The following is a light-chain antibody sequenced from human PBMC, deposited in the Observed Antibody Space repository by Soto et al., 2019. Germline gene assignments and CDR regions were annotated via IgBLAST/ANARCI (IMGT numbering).Light chain of an antibody. CDR2: AAS. V-gene: IGKV1-39*01. J-gene: IGKJ5*01. CDR3: QQSYMDPIT. CDR1: QNVNRY. Sequence: IQLTQSPSSLSASVGDRVTITCRTSQNVNRYLNWYQQQPGKAPKLLIYAASILQSGVPSRFSGSGSGTDFTLAISSLQPEDFATYFCQQSYMDPITFGQGTQLEI.